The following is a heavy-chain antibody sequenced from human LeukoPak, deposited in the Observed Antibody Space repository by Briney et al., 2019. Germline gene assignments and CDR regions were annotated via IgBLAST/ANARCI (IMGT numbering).Heavy chain of an antibody. CDR2: ISSSSSTI. V-gene: IGHV3-48*01. CDR1: GFTFSDYS. Sequence: GGSLRLSCAASGFTFSDYSMNWVRQAPGKGLEWVSYISSSSSTIYYADSVKGRFTISRDNGKNSLYLQMSSLRAEDTAVYYCERDGRWSGSFDYWGQGTLVTVPS. CDR3: ERDGRWSGSFDY. D-gene: IGHD3-3*01. J-gene: IGHJ4*02.